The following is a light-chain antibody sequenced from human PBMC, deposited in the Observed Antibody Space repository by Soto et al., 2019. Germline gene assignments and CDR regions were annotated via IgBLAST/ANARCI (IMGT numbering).Light chain of an antibody. Sequence: IVMTQSPLSLPVTPGEPASISCRASQSVSSNLAWYQQKHGQAPRLLIYGASSRATGIPERFSGSGSGTDFTLTISRLETEDFAVYDCQQYGSSPRTFGQGTKVDIK. CDR3: QQYGSSPRT. CDR2: GAS. J-gene: IGKJ1*01. V-gene: IGKV3-20*01. CDR1: QSVSSN.